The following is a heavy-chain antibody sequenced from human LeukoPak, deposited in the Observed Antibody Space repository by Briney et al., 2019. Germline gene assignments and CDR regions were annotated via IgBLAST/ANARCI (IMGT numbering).Heavy chain of an antibody. Sequence: GSLRLSCAASGFTFSNAWMSWVRQAPGKGLEWVGRIKSKNDGGTTDHAAPVKGRFTISRDDSKNTLYLQMNSLKTEDTAVYYCITDKRIWGQGTLVTVSS. CDR2: IKSKNDGGTT. CDR1: GFTFSNAW. CDR3: ITDKRI. V-gene: IGHV3-15*01. J-gene: IGHJ4*02.